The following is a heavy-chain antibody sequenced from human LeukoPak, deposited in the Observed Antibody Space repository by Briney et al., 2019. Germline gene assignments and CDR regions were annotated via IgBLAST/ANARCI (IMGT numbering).Heavy chain of an antibody. CDR3: ASLYTSGWYRDY. J-gene: IGHJ4*02. CDR2: ISGSGGST. V-gene: IGHV3-23*01. Sequence: PGGSLRPSCAASGFTFSSYAMSWVRQAPGKGLEWVSGISGSGGSTYYADSVKGRFTISRDNSKNTLYLQMNSLRADDTAVYYCASLYTSGWYRDYWGQGTLVTVSS. D-gene: IGHD6-19*01. CDR1: GFTFSSYA.